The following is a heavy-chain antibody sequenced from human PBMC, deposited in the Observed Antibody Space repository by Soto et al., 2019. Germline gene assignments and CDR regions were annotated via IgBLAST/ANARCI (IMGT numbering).Heavy chain of an antibody. Sequence: GGSLRLSCAASGFSFSNYGMHWVRQAPGKGLEWVAVMYYDGSNKYYADSVKGRFTISRDNSKNTLYLQINSLRAEDTAVYYCAREMGTMVYYGMDVWGQGTTVTVSS. D-gene: IGHD3-10*01. V-gene: IGHV3-33*01. CDR2: MYYDGSNK. CDR3: AREMGTMVYYGMDV. CDR1: GFSFSNYG. J-gene: IGHJ6*02.